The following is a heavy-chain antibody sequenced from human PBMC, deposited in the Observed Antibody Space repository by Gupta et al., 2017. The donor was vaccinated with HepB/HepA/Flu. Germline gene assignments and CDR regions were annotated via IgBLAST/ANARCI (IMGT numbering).Heavy chain of an antibody. J-gene: IGHJ5*02. CDR1: GYTFTSYA. Sequence: QVQLVQSGAEVKKPGASVKVSCKASGYTFTSYAMHWVRQAPGQGLEWMGWINAGNGNTKYSQKFQGRVTITRDTSASTAYMELSSLRSEDTAVYYCARDGGYYDFWSGYSASWFDPWGQGTLVTVSS. D-gene: IGHD3-3*01. V-gene: IGHV1-3*01. CDR2: INAGNGNT. CDR3: ARDGGYYDFWSGYSASWFDP.